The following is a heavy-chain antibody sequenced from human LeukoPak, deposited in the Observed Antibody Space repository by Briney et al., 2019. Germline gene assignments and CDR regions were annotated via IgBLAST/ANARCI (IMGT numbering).Heavy chain of an antibody. D-gene: IGHD3-10*01. CDR3: ARGRVAMVRGVTLFDY. V-gene: IGHV4-34*01. CDR1: GGSFSGYY. J-gene: IGHJ4*02. Sequence: SETLSLTCAVYGGSFSGYYWSWIRQPPGKGLEWIGEINHSRSTNYNPSLKSRVTISVDTSKNQFSLKLSSVTAADTAVYYCARGRVAMVRGVTLFDYWGQGTLVTVSS. CDR2: INHSRST.